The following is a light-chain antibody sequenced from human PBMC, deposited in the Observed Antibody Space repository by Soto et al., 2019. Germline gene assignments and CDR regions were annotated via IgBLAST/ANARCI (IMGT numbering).Light chain of an antibody. CDR1: QSVASN. J-gene: IGKJ5*01. V-gene: IGKV3-15*01. CDR2: GAA. CDR3: QHYYNWPPIT. Sequence: EIVMTQSPATLSVSPGERATLSCRASQSVASNLAWYQQKPGQAPRLLIFGAATRATAIPARFSGSGSGTEFTLTISSLQSEDFAVYYCQHYYNWPPITFGQGTRLEIK.